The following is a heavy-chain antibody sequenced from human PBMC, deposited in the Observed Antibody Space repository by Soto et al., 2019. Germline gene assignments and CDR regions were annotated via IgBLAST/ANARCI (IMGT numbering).Heavy chain of an antibody. V-gene: IGHV1-18*01. CDR3: ARDGEPLYCSGGSCYSQHWFDP. CDR1: GYTFTSYG. J-gene: IGHJ5*02. D-gene: IGHD2-15*01. Sequence: ASVKVSCKASGYTFTSYGISWVRQAPGQGLEWMGWISAYNGNTNYAQKLQGRVTMTTDTSTSTAYKELRSLRTDDTAVYYCARDGEPLYCSGGSCYSQHWFDPWG. CDR2: ISAYNGNT.